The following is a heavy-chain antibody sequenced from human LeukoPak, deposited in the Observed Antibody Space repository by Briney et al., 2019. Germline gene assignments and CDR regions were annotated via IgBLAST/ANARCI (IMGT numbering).Heavy chain of an antibody. D-gene: IGHD2-15*01. CDR2: IYYSGST. Sequence: SETLSLTCTVSGGSIISYYWSWIRQPPGKGPEWIGYIYYSGSTNYNPSLKSRVTISVDTSKNQFSLKLSSVTAADTAVYYCARRGVVVAATGWFDPWGQGTLVTVSS. J-gene: IGHJ5*02. CDR1: GGSIISYY. CDR3: ARRGVVVAATGWFDP. V-gene: IGHV4-59*01.